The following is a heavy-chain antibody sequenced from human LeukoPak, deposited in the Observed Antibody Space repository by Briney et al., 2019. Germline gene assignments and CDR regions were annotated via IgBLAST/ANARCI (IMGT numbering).Heavy chain of an antibody. D-gene: IGHD6-19*01. CDR3: ARDRSSGWYDY. CDR2: ISSSSSYI. Sequence: GGSLRLSCAASGXTFSSYSMNWVRQAPGKGLEWVSSISSSSSYIYYADSVKGRFTISRDNAKNSLYLQMNSLRAEDTAVYYCARDRSSGWYDYWGQGTLVTVSS. CDR1: GXTFSSYS. V-gene: IGHV3-21*01. J-gene: IGHJ4*02.